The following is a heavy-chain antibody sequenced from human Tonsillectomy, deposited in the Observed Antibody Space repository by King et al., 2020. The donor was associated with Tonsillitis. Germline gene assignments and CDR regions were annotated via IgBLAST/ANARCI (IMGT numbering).Heavy chain of an antibody. V-gene: IGHV2-5*01. CDR2: IYWNDDK. CDR3: AHRPRLVLERGFIGA. CDR1: GFSLSTSGVG. Sequence: TLKESGPTLVKPTQTLTLTCTFSGFSLSTSGVGVGWIRQPPGKALEWLALIYWNDDKRYSPSLKSRLTISKDTSKNQVVLTMTNMDPVDTATHYCAHRPRLVLERGFIGAWGQGTLFTVSS. J-gene: IGHJ5*02. D-gene: IGHD2-8*01.